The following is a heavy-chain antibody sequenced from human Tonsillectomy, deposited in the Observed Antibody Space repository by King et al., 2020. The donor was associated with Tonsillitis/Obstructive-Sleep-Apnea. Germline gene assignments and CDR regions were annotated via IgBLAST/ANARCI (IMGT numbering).Heavy chain of an antibody. V-gene: IGHV3-43*01. CDR1: GFTFDDYT. Sequence: VQLVESGGVVVQPGGSLRLSCAASGFTFDDYTMHWVRQAPGKGLEWVSLISWDGGTTYYADSVKGRFTIYRDNSKNSLYLQMHSLRTEDTALYYCAKDKERGATVRYYYYYMDVWGKGTTVTVSS. D-gene: IGHD1-1*01. CDR2: ISWDGGTT. CDR3: AKDKERGATVRYYYYYMDV. J-gene: IGHJ6*03.